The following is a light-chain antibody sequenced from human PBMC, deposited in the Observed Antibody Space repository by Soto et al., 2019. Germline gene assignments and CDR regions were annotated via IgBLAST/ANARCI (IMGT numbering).Light chain of an antibody. CDR3: QQYYSYPRT. CDR2: AAS. V-gene: IGKV1-8*01. J-gene: IGKJ1*01. CDR1: QGISSY. Sequence: AIRMTKSPSSLSASTGDRVTITCRASQGISSYLAWYQQKPGKAHKLLIYAASTLQSGLPSRFSVSGSGTDFTLTISCLQSEDFATSYCQQYYSYPRTFGQGTKVEIK.